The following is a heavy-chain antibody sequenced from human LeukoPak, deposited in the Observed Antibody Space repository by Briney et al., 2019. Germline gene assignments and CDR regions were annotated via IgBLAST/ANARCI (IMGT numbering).Heavy chain of an antibody. CDR2: INPSGNST. J-gene: IGHJ6*03. CDR1: GYIFTSYY. D-gene: IGHD6-6*01. CDR3: ASSQLGQEYYYYMDV. Sequence: ASVKVSCKASGYIFTSYYMHWVRQAPGQGLEWMGIINPSGNSTAYAQKFQGRVTMTRDMSTSTVYMELSSLRSEDTAVHFCASSQLGQEYYYYMDVWGTGTTVTVSS. V-gene: IGHV1-46*01.